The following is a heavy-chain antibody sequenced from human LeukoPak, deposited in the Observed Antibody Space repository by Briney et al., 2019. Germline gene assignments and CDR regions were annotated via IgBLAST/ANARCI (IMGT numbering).Heavy chain of an antibody. J-gene: IGHJ6*02. D-gene: IGHD2-21*02. CDR3: ARTDYCGGDCYRYYYGMDV. V-gene: IGHV3-30-3*01. CDR1: GFTFSSYA. CDR2: ISYDGSNK. Sequence: GRSLRLSCAASGFTFSSYAMHWVRQAPGKGLEWVAVISYDGSNKYYADSVKGRFTISRDNSKNTLYLQMNSLRAEDTAVYYCARTDYCGGDCYRYYYGMDVWGQGTTVTVSS.